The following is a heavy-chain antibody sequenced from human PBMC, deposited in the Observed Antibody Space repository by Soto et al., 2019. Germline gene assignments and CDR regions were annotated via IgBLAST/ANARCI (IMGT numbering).Heavy chain of an antibody. J-gene: IGHJ4*02. Sequence: ASVKVSCKASGYTFTSYYMHWVRQAPGQGLEWMGIINPSGGSTSYAQKFQGRVTMTRDTSTSTVYMELSSLRSEDTAVYYCARDVTPIGDSYGGNYFDYWGQGTLVTVS. D-gene: IGHD5-18*01. V-gene: IGHV1-46*03. CDR1: GYTFTSYY. CDR2: INPSGGST. CDR3: ARDVTPIGDSYGGNYFDY.